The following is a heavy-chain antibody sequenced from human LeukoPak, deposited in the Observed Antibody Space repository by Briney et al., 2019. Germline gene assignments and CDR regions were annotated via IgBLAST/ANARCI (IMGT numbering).Heavy chain of an antibody. J-gene: IGHJ5*02. CDR1: GGSISNLY. V-gene: IGHV4-4*07. D-gene: IGHD3-10*01. CDR3: ARDSGTTGEVKFDP. Sequence: SETLSLTCSVSGGSISNLYLSWIRQSAGKGLEWIGRIYVSGRIDYNPSLRSRVTMSVDTSKNQLSLRVRSVTAADTGVYYCARDSGTTGEVKFDPWGQGTLVTVSS. CDR2: IYVSGRI.